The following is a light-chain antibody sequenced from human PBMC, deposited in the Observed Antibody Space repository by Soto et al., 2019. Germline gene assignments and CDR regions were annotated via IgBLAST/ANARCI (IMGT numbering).Light chain of an antibody. CDR1: SSDIGEYNY. CDR3: ISYTSRPSYV. CDR2: GVS. J-gene: IGLJ1*01. V-gene: IGLV2-14*01. Sequence: QSVLTQPASVSGSPGQSITMSCTGTSSDIGEYNYVSWYQQHPGEAPKLIIFGVSNRPSGVSNRFSGSKSGNTASLTISGLQAEDEADYYCISYTSRPSYVFGTGTKLTVL.